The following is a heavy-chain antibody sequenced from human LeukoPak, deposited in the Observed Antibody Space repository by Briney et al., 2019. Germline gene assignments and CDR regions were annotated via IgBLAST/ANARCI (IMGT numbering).Heavy chain of an antibody. CDR2: INYRGST. D-gene: IGHD6-13*01. CDR1: NASISSNTYY. J-gene: IGHJ6*03. Sequence: SETLSLTCTVSNASISSNTYYRAWIRQPPGKGLEYIGSINYRGSTYYNPSLKSRVTISVDTSKNQFSLKLSSVTAADTAVYYCARRPVLWGSSSWYYYYYYMDVWGKGTTVTISS. CDR3: ARRPVLWGSSSWYYYYYYMDV. V-gene: IGHV4-39*07.